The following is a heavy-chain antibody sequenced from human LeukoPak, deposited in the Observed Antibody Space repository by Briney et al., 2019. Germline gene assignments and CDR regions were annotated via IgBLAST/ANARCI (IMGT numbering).Heavy chain of an antibody. CDR3: AKGPNYYDSSGYYYRPEYFQH. CDR2: IWYDGNNK. V-gene: IGHV3-33*06. CDR1: GFTFSSYG. D-gene: IGHD3-22*01. Sequence: SGGSLRPSCAASGFTFSSYGMHWVRQAPGKGLEWVAVIWYDGNNKYYADSVKGRFTISRDNSKNTLYLQMNSLRAEDTAVYYCAKGPNYYDSSGYYYRPEYFQHWGQGTLVTVSS. J-gene: IGHJ1*01.